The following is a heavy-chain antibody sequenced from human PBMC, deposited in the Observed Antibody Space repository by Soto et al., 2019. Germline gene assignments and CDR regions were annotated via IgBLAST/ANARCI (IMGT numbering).Heavy chain of an antibody. Sequence: QEQLVESGGGVVQPGRALRRSCAASGFTFRDYAMHWVRQAPGKGLEWVAVIWHDGTNKYYADSVKGRFTIARDNSNNTLFLPRHGLRADDTAIYYCARPALLVTTFDSWGQGTLVTLSS. D-gene: IGHD3-22*01. CDR1: GFTFRDYA. V-gene: IGHV3-33*01. CDR3: ARPALLVTTFDS. CDR2: IWHDGTNK. J-gene: IGHJ4*02.